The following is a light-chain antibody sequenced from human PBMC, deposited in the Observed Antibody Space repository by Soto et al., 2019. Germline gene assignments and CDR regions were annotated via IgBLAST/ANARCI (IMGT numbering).Light chain of an antibody. CDR1: SSDVGGYNY. V-gene: IGLV2-14*03. CDR2: DVT. Sequence: QSALTQPASVSGSPGQSITISCTGTSSDVGGYNYVSWYQQHPGKAPKLIIYDVTHRPSGVSNRFSGSKSGNTASLTISGLQAEDEADYYCNSYRSRSTLVFGGGTKLTVL. CDR3: NSYRSRSTLV. J-gene: IGLJ2*01.